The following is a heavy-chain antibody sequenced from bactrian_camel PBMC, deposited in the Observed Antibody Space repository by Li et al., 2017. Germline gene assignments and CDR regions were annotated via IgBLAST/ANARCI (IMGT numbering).Heavy chain of an antibody. CDR3: AAVGAKGDCLWIDSTFGY. CDR1: GFTFSRYG. CDR2: IFWDGSKT. Sequence: HVQLVESGGGLVQPGGSLTHSCGASGFTFSRYGMDWVRQAPGKGLEWVSAIFWDGSKTYYADSVKGRFTISRDNAKNTLYLQMNTLKPEDTGVYYCAAVGAKGDCLWIDSTFGYWGQGTQVTVS. V-gene: IGHV3S6*01. D-gene: IGHD2*01. J-gene: IGHJ6*01.